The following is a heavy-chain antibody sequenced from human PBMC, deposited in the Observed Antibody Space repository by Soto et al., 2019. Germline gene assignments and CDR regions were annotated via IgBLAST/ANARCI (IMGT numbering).Heavy chain of an antibody. CDR1: GGSISSSSYY. D-gene: IGHD1-26*01. CDR3: ARDPRTRYSGSYGIDY. V-gene: IGHV4-39*07. Sequence: SETLSLTCTVSGGSISSSSYYWGWIRQPPGKGLEWIGSIYYSGSTYYNPSLKSRVTISVDTSKNQFSLKLSSVTAADTAVFYCARDPRTRYSGSYGIDYWGQGTLVTVSS. J-gene: IGHJ4*02. CDR2: IYYSGST.